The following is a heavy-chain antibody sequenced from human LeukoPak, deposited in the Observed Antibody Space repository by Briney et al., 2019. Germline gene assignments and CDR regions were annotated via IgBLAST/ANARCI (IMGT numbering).Heavy chain of an antibody. J-gene: IGHJ6*03. D-gene: IGHD2-2*01. CDR2: IIPILGTA. V-gene: IGHV1-69*06. CDR3: ASVDCSSTTCYGVGHYMDV. Sequence: ASVKVSCKASGGTFSSYAISWVRQAPGQGLEWMGGIIPILGTANYAQKFQGRVTITADKSTSTAYMELSSLRSEDTAVYYCASVDCSSTTCYGVGHYMDVWGKGTTVTVSS. CDR1: GGTFSSYA.